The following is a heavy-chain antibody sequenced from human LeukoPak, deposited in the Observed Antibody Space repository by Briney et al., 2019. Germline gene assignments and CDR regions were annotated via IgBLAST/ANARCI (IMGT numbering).Heavy chain of an antibody. V-gene: IGHV4-34*01. CDR3: ARQSSKRITRRGIDY. J-gene: IGHJ4*02. Sequence: SETLSLTCAVYGGSFSGYYWSWIRQPPGKGLEWIGEINHSGSTNYNPSLKSRVTISVDTSKNQFSLKLSSVTAADTAVYYCARQSSKRITRRGIDYWGQGTLVTVSS. D-gene: IGHD3-3*01. CDR2: INHSGST. CDR1: GGSFSGYY.